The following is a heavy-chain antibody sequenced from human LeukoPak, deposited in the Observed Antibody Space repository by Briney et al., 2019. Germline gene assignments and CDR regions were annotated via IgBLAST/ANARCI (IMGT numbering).Heavy chain of an antibody. CDR1: GYTFTGYY. CDR3: ARGSLPAAMEPDLTY. V-gene: IGHV1-2*04. J-gene: IGHJ4*02. D-gene: IGHD2-2*01. CDR2: INPNSGGT. Sequence: GASVKVSCKASGYTFTGYYMHRVRQAPGQGLEWMGWINPNSGGTNYAQKFQGWVTMTRDTSISTAYMELSRLRSDDTAVYYCARGSLPAAMEPDLTYWGQGTLVTVSS.